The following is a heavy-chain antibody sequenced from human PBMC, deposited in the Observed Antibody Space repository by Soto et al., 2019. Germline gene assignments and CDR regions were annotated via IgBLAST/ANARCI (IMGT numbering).Heavy chain of an antibody. CDR3: ARHTSLDY. D-gene: IGHD1-26*01. Sequence: QVQLQESGPGLVKPSETLSLTCTVSGGSISSFYWNWIRQSPGKGLEWIGYIYYSGTTNYNPSLMSRVTISVDTSKNQFSMKLSSVTPADTAVYYCARHTSLDYWGQGTLVTVSS. CDR2: IYYSGTT. V-gene: IGHV4-59*08. J-gene: IGHJ4*02. CDR1: GGSISSFY.